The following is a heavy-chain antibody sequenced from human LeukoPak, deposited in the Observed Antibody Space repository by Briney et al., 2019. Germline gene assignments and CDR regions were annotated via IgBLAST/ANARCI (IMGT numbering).Heavy chain of an antibody. Sequence: SVKVSCKASGGTFSSYAISWVRQAPGQGLEWMGGIIPIFGTANYAQKFQGRVTITADKSTSTAYMELSSLRSEDTAVHYCARDYSSGWGNWFDPWGQGTLVTVSS. J-gene: IGHJ5*02. CDR2: IIPIFGTA. V-gene: IGHV1-69*06. D-gene: IGHD6-19*01. CDR1: GGTFSSYA. CDR3: ARDYSSGWGNWFDP.